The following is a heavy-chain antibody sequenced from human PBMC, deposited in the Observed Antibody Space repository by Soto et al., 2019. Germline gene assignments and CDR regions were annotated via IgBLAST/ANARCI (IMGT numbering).Heavy chain of an antibody. V-gene: IGHV1-69*06. Sequence: GASVKVSCKASGGTFSSYAISWVRQAPGQGLEWMGGIIPIFGTANYAQKFQGRVTITADKSTSTAYMELSSLRSEDTAVYYCATIQLWSTHYYYGMDVWGQGTTVTVSS. J-gene: IGHJ6*02. CDR2: IIPIFGTA. CDR1: GGTFSSYA. CDR3: ATIQLWSTHYYYGMDV. D-gene: IGHD5-18*01.